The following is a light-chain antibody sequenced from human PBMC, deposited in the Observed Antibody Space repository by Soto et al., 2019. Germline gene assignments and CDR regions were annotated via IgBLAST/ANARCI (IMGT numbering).Light chain of an antibody. Sequence: DIVLTQSPDTLSLSPGERATLSCRASQSLSTNYIAWYQKKTGQAPRLLIYAASTRAPGIPDRFSGTASGTDITLTITRLEPEDFAVYYCQQYGPSAMYTFGQGTKLEMK. J-gene: IGKJ2*01. CDR2: AAS. CDR1: QSLSTNY. V-gene: IGKV3-20*01. CDR3: QQYGPSAMYT.